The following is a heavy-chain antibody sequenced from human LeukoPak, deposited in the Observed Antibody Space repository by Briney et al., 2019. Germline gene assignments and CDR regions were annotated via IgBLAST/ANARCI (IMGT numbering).Heavy chain of an antibody. CDR1: GFTFSSYA. D-gene: IGHD3-22*01. Sequence: HPGGSLRLSCAASGFTFSSYAMSWVRQAPGKGLEWVSAISGSGGSTYFADSVKGRFTISRDNSKNTLYLQMNSLRAEDTAVYYCAKAGPNYYDSSGYSYFDYWGQGTLVTVSS. CDR3: AKAGPNYYDSSGYSYFDY. V-gene: IGHV3-23*01. CDR2: ISGSGGST. J-gene: IGHJ4*02.